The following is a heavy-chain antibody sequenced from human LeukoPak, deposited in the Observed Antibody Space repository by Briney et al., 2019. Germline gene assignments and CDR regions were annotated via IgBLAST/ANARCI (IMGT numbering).Heavy chain of an antibody. D-gene: IGHD6-13*01. CDR2: ISSSSTTI. CDR1: GFTFSSYS. Sequence: GGSLRLSCAASGFTFSSYSMNWVCQAPGKGLEWVSYISSSSTTIYYADSVKGRFTISRDNAKNSLYLQINSLRDEDTAVYYCARDAQHLVDLYYYYYYMDVWGKGTTVTVSS. V-gene: IGHV3-48*02. J-gene: IGHJ6*03. CDR3: ARDAQHLVDLYYYYYYMDV.